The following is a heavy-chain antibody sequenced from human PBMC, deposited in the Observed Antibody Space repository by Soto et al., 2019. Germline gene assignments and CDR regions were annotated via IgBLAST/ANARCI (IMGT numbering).Heavy chain of an antibody. CDR2: IYYSGST. CDR3: ARVRTQWLVRQWYFDL. V-gene: IGHV4-59*01. Sequence: QVQLQESGPGLVKPSETLSLTCTVSGGSISSYYWSWLRQPPGKGLEWIGYIYYSGSTNYNPSLSTRVTISADSTKNQFSLKLSSVTAADTAVYYCARVRTQWLVRQWYFDLWGRGTLVTVSS. D-gene: IGHD6-19*01. J-gene: IGHJ2*01. CDR1: GGSISSYY.